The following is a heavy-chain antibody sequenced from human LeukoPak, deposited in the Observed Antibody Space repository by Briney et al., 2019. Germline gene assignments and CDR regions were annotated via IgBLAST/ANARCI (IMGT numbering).Heavy chain of an antibody. CDR1: GFTFSSYG. Sequence: GGSLRLSCAASGFTFSSYGMHWVRQAPGKGLEWVAVISYDGSNKYYADSVKGRFTIPRDNSKNTLYLQMNSLRAEDTTVYYCAVYYDSSGYETMNAFDIWGQGTKVTVSS. CDR2: ISYDGSNK. V-gene: IGHV3-30*03. J-gene: IGHJ3*02. D-gene: IGHD3-22*01. CDR3: AVYYDSSGYETMNAFDI.